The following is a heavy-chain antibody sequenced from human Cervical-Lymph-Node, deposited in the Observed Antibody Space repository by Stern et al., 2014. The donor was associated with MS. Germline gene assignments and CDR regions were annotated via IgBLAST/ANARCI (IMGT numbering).Heavy chain of an antibody. D-gene: IGHD1-14*01. CDR1: GFKFSIYW. CDR2: IYPGDSET. Sequence: EVQLVQSGAELIRPGESLKISCKGSGFKFSIYWIAWVRQMHGKGLEWMGIIYPGDSETRYSTSFQGQVTMSADKSTSTAYLQWSTLNASDTAMYFCARQTTAWASDVWGQGTLVTVSS. J-gene: IGHJ4*02. CDR3: ARQTTAWASDV. V-gene: IGHV5-51*01.